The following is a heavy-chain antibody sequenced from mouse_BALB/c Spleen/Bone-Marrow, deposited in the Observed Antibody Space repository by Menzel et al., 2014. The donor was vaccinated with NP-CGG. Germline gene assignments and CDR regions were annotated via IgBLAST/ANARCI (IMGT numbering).Heavy chain of an antibody. CDR1: GYAFTSYN. V-gene: IGHV1S135*01. D-gene: IGHD2-1*01. Sequence: EVKLMESGPELVKPGASVKVSRKASGYAFTSYNIYWVKQSHGKSLEWIGYIDPYNGDTNYNQKFKVKATLTVDKSSSTAYMHLNSLTSEDSAVYYCASCGNYEAWFAYWGQGTLVTVSA. CDR2: IDPYNGDT. J-gene: IGHJ3*01. CDR3: ASCGNYEAWFAY.